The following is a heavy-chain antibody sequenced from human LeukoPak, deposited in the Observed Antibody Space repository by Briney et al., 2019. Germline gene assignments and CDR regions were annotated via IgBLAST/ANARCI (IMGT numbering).Heavy chain of an antibody. CDR3: ARDSGYNAFDY. V-gene: IGHV3-7*05. CDR1: GFLFSNSW. J-gene: IGHJ4*02. D-gene: IGHD5-12*01. CDR2: INQDGSAK. Sequence: GGSLRLSCADSGFLFSNSWMAWVRQAPGRGLEWLANINQDGSAKTCVDSVKCRFTISRDNAKNSLYLQMNSLRAEDTAMYYCARDSGYNAFDYWGQGTLVTISS.